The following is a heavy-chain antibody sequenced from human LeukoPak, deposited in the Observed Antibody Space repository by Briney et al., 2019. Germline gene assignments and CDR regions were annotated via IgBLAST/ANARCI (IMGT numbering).Heavy chain of an antibody. CDR2: ISSSGSTI. D-gene: IGHD7-27*01. Sequence: PGGSLRLSCAASGFTFSDYYMSWIRQAPGKGLEWVSYISSSGSTIYYADSVKGRFTISRDNAKNSLYLQMNSLRAEDTAVYYCARDPPKPGEDYYYYYYMDAWGKGTTVTVSS. V-gene: IGHV3-11*01. CDR1: GFTFSDYY. J-gene: IGHJ6*03. CDR3: ARDPPKPGEDYYYYYYMDA.